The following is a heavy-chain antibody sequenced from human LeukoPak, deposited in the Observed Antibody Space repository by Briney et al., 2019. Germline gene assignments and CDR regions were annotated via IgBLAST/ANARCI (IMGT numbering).Heavy chain of an antibody. CDR1: GLTFSSYI. CDR3: ARVGGSYAYFDY. CDR2: ITSSSTTI. Sequence: GGSLRLSCAASGLTFSSYIMNCVRQAPGKGLEWVSYITSSSTTIYYADSVKGRFTISRDNAKNSLYLQMNSLRAEDTAVYYCARVGGSYAYFDYWGQGTLVTVSS. V-gene: IGHV3-48*01. D-gene: IGHD1-26*01. J-gene: IGHJ4*02.